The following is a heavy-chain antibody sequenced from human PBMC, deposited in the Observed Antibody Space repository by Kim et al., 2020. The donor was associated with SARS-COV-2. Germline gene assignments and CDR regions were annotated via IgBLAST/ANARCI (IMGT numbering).Heavy chain of an antibody. Sequence: QGFTGRFVFSLDTSVSTAYLQISSLKAEDTAVYYCARGYDILTGYWSFDYWGQGTLVTVSS. J-gene: IGHJ4*02. V-gene: IGHV7-4-1*02. D-gene: IGHD3-9*01. CDR3: ARGYDILTGYWSFDY.